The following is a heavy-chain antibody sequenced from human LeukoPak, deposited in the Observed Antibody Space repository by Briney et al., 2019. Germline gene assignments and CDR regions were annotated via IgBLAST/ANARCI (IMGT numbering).Heavy chain of an antibody. Sequence: PAETLSLTCTVSGGSISSSSYYWGWIRQPPGKGLEWIGSIYYSGSTYYNPSLKSRVTISVDTSKNQFSLKLSSVTAADTAVYYCARREPDDYVWGSYLYPAAFDIWGQGTMVTVSS. CDR1: GGSISSSSYY. D-gene: IGHD3-16*02. V-gene: IGHV4-39*01. CDR2: IYYSGST. J-gene: IGHJ3*02. CDR3: ARREPDDYVWGSYLYPAAFDI.